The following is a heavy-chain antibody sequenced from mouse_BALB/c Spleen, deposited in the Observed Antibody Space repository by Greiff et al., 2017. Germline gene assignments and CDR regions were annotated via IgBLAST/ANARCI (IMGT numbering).Heavy chain of an antibody. CDR1: GFTFSSFG. V-gene: IGHV5-17*02. Sequence: EVQLQESGGGLVKPGGSLKLSCAASGFTFSSFGMHWVRQAPEKGLEWVAYISSGSSTIYYADTVKGRFTISRDNPKNTLFLQMTSLRSEDTAMYYCARPTAAGTWFAYWGQGTLVTVSA. CDR3: ARPTAAGTWFAY. J-gene: IGHJ3*01. CDR2: ISSGSSTI. D-gene: IGHD1-2*01.